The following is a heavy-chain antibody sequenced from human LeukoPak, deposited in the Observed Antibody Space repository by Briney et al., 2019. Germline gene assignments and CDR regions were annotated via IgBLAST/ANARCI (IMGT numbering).Heavy chain of an antibody. V-gene: IGHV1-69*05. CDR1: GDILISYS. J-gene: IGHJ6*03. CDR2: IIPIFGTA. CDR3: ARGPKGHYYYYYMDA. Sequence: GASMKVSCKASGDILISYSISWVRQAPGQGLEWMGGIIPIFGTANYAQKFQGRVTITTDESTSTAYMELTSLRSEDTAVYYCARGPKGHYYYYYMDAWGKGTTVTVSS.